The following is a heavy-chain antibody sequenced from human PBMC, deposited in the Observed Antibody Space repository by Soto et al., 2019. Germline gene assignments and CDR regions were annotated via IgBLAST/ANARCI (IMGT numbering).Heavy chain of an antibody. J-gene: IGHJ6*02. CDR2: IYQAGSD. CDR3: AGTLYYDGMYF. Sequence: SETLSLTCAVSGYSIASGYYWAWVRQSPGKGLEWIGSIYQAGSDYYKPSRSGRGAVSLDASKNHFSLKRTSVTAADTAVFYCAGTLYYDGMYFWGQGTTVTVSS. V-gene: IGHV4-38-2*01. CDR1: GYSIASGYY.